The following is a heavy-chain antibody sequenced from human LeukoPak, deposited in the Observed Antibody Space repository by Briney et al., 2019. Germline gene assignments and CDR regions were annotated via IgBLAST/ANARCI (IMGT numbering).Heavy chain of an antibody. J-gene: IGHJ4*02. CDR1: GFTFSSYW. CDR3: ARSGLGIQLPRY. Sequence: GGSLRLSCAASGFTFSSYWMHWVRQAPGKGLVWVSRINSDGSSTSYADSVKGRFTISRDNAKNTLYLQMDSLRAGDTAVYYCARSGLGIQLPRYWGQGTLVTVSS. D-gene: IGHD5-18*01. CDR2: INSDGSST. V-gene: IGHV3-74*01.